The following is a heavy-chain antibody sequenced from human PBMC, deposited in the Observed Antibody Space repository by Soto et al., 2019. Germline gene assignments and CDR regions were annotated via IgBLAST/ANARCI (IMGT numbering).Heavy chain of an antibody. V-gene: IGHV1-69*01. CDR1: GGTFSSYA. Sequence: QVQLVQSGAEVKKPGSSVKVSCKASGGTFSSYAISWVRQAPGQGLEWMGGLIPIFGTANYAQKFQGRGTITADESTSTAYMELGSLRSEETAVYYGARDDAGWFDAWGEGTLVTVSS. CDR2: LIPIFGTA. CDR3: ARDDAGWFDA. J-gene: IGHJ5*02.